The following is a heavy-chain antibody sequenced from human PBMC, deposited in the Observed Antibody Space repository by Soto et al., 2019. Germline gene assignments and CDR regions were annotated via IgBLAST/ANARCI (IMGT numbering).Heavy chain of an antibody. CDR2: SSATGAGT. CDR3: AKDRRAGGNYGFYSDF. J-gene: IGHJ4*02. Sequence: EVQLLESGGGLVQPGGSLRLSCAASGFTFSSYGITWVRQAPGKGLEWVSFSSATGAGTYYADSVKGRFTISRDNSKNTLYLQMPSLRADDTAVYYCAKDRRAGGNYGFYSDFWGQGALVIVSS. CDR1: GFTFSSYG. V-gene: IGHV3-23*01. D-gene: IGHD1-7*01.